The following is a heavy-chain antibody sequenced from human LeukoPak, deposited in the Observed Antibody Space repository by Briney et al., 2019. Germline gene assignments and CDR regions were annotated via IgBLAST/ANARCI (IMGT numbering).Heavy chain of an antibody. V-gene: IGHV1-2*02. Sequence: ASVKISCKASGYTFTGCYMHWVRQAPGQGLEWMGWINPNSGGTNYAQKFQGRVTMTRDTSISTAYMELSRLRSDDTAVYYCARVSYYGSGSYKWTASNWFDPWGQGTLVTVSS. CDR2: INPNSGGT. CDR1: GYTFTGCY. J-gene: IGHJ5*02. CDR3: ARVSYYGSGSYKWTASNWFDP. D-gene: IGHD3-10*01.